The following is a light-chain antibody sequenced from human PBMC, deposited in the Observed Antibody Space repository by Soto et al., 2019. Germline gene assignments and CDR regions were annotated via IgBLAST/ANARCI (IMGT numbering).Light chain of an antibody. CDR2: AAS. CDR3: QQANSFPPNT. CDR1: QSVRSY. J-gene: IGKJ5*01. V-gene: IGKV1-39*01. Sequence: DIQMTQSPSSLSASVSERVTITCRASQSVRSYLNWYQQKPGKAPKLLIFAASSLQSGTPSRFSGSGSGTDFTLTISTLQPEDFATYYCQQANSFPPNTFGQGTRLEI.